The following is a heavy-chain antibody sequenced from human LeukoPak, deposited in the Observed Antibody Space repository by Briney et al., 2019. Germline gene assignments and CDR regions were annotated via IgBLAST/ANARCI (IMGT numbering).Heavy chain of an antibody. CDR1: GYTFTGYF. J-gene: IGHJ4*02. CDR2: INPNSGGT. CDR3: ARGSTIFGVVSFDY. D-gene: IGHD3-3*01. V-gene: IGHV1-2*02. Sequence: ASVRVSCKASGYTFTGYFIHWVRQAPGQGLEWMGWINPNSGGTNYAQKFQGRVTMTRDTSISTAYMELSRLRSDDTAVYYCARGSTIFGVVSFDYWGQGTLVTVSS.